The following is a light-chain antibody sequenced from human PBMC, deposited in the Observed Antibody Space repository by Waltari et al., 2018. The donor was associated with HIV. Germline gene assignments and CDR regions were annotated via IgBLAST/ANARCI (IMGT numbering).Light chain of an antibody. J-gene: IGLJ2*01. CDR2: RNN. V-gene: IGLV1-47*01. Sequence: QSVLTQPPSASGTPGQSVTISYSGTSSNIGTNYVYWYQQFPGTAPKLLIYRNNKRPSGVPDRFSGSKSGTSASLAISGLRSDDEADYYCAAWDDTLTVVFGGGTKLTVL. CDR3: AAWDDTLTVV. CDR1: SSNIGTNY.